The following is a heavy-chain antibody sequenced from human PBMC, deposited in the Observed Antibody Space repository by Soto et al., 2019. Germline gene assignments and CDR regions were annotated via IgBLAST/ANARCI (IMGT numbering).Heavy chain of an antibody. J-gene: IGHJ4*02. CDR1: GDSISSGSYF. D-gene: IGHD3-9*01. CDR3: AREVDVLTGRYFDY. Sequence: PSETLSLTCTVSGDSISSGSYFWSWIRQYPGKGLEWIGYIYYSGSTYYNPSLVSRVAISVDTSKNHFSLKLRSLTAADTAVYYCAREVDVLTGRYFDYWGQGTLVTVSS. V-gene: IGHV4-31*03. CDR2: IYYSGST.